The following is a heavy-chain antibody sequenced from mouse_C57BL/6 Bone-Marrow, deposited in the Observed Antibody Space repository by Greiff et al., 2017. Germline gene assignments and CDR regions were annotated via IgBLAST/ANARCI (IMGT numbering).Heavy chain of an antibody. D-gene: IGHD1-1*01. CDR1: GFNIKDDY. CDR2: IDPENGDT. J-gene: IGHJ1*03. V-gene: IGHV14-4*01. Sequence: EVQLQQSGAELVRPGASVKLSCTASGFNIKDDYMHWVKQRPEQGLEWIGWIDPENGDTEYASKFQGKATITADTSSNTAYLQLSSLTSEDSAVYYCAYTVVGGCFDVWGTGTTVTVSS. CDR3: AYTVVGGCFDV.